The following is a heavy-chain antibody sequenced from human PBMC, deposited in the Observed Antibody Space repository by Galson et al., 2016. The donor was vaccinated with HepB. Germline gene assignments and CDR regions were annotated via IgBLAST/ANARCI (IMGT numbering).Heavy chain of an antibody. V-gene: IGHV3-7*01. Sequence: SLRLSCAASGSTFRSYWMSWVRQAPGKGLEWVANINQDGRDKYSVDSVKGRFTISRDNGKNSLYLQMSTRRAEDAGVYYCARRRDTQRRIRGWGGGMDVWGQGTTVTVS. J-gene: IGHJ6*02. CDR3: ARRRDTQRRIRGWGGGMDV. CDR2: INQDGRDK. CDR1: GSTFRSYW. D-gene: IGHD6-19*01.